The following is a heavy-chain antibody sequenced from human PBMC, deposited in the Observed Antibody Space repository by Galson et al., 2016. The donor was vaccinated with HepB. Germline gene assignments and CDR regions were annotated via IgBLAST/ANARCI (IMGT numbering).Heavy chain of an antibody. CDR2: ISGSGGSI. D-gene: IGHD3-3*01. V-gene: IGHV3-23*01. J-gene: IGHJ4*02. CDR1: GFPFSTYG. Sequence: SLRLSCAASGFPFSTYGMSWVRQAPGKGLEWVSGISGSGGSIYSADSVKGRFTISRDNSKNTLYLQMNSLRADDTAAYYCGLGQDEMPTIFDYWGQGNLVTVSS. CDR3: GLGQDEMPTIFDY.